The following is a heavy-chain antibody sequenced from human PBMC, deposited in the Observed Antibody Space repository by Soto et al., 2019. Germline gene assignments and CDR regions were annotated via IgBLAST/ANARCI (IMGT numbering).Heavy chain of an antibody. D-gene: IGHD3-10*01. CDR1: GFTFSIYS. CDR2: ISRSSSTI. Sequence: EVQVVESGGGLVQPGGSLKISCAASGFTFSIYSMNWVRQAPGKGLEWISYISRSSSTIYYADSVKGRFTISRDNAKNLLYLQMNSLRAEDTAVYYCATYYGSGSYFPDHYYNGMDVWVQGTTVTVSS. CDR3: ATYYGSGSYFPDHYYNGMDV. V-gene: IGHV3-48*01. J-gene: IGHJ6*02.